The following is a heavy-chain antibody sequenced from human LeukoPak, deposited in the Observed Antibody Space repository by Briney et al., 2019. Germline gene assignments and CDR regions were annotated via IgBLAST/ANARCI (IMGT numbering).Heavy chain of an antibody. J-gene: IGHJ4*02. CDR1: GDSVSSNRAA. CDR3: ARGRSVPIAY. V-gene: IGHV6-1*01. Sequence: SQTLSQTCAISGDSVSSNRAAWNWLRQSPSRGLEWLGRTYYRSKWSSDYAVSMESRIIINSDTSKNQFSLQLNSVTPEDTAVYYCARGRSVPIAYGGQGTRVTVSS. D-gene: IGHD6-25*01. CDR2: TYYRSKWSS.